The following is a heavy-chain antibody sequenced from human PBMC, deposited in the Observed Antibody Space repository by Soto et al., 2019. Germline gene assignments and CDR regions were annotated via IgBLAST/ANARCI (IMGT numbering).Heavy chain of an antibody. J-gene: IGHJ4*02. CDR2: ISYDGSNT. CDR3: AKGVAGFFDS. D-gene: IGHD6-19*01. CDR1: GFTLRSFD. V-gene: IGHV3-30*18. Sequence: QSGGSLRLSCAASGFTLRSFDMHWVRQAPGKGLEWVAVISYDGSNTYYADSVKGRFTISRDNSKNILYLQMNSLRAEDTAVYFCAKGVAGFFDSWGQGNMVTVSS.